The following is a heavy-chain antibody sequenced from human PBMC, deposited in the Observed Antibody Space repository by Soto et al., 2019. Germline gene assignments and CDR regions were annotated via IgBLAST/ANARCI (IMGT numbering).Heavy chain of an antibody. CDR1: GYTFTGYY. CDR2: INPNSGGT. J-gene: IGHJ6*03. V-gene: IGHV1-2*04. D-gene: IGHD3-9*01. CDR3: ARNGRVWTEGKYYYMDV. Sequence: ASVKVSCKASGYTFTGYYMHWVRQAPGQGLEWMGWINPNSGGTNYAQKFQGWVTMTRDTSISTAYMELSRLRSDDTAVYYCARNGRVWTEGKYYYMDVWGKGTTVTVSS.